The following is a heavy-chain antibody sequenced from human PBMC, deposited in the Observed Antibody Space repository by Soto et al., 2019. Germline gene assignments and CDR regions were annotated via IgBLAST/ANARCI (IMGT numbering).Heavy chain of an antibody. CDR2: INHSGST. D-gene: IGHD2-2*01. CDR3: ARAGPHYIVVVPAARTFQH. Sequence: SETLSLTCAFYGGSFSGYYWSLIRQPPGKGLEWIGEINHSGSTNYNPSLKSRVTISVDTSKNQFSLKLSSVTAADTAVYYCARAGPHYIVVVPAARTFQHWGQGTLVTVSS. V-gene: IGHV4-34*01. CDR1: GGSFSGYY. J-gene: IGHJ1*01.